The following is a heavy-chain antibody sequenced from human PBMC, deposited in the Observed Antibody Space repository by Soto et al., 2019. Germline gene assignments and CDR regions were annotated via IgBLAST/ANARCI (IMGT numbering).Heavy chain of an antibody. Sequence: SETLSLTCTVSGGAINSTVYYWGWIRQPPGKGLEWIGSSNYGGPTYYSPSLQSRVTIPLDTAKNHFSLNLRSVTAADTAVYYCARHGAYSTSVYYYYGMDVWGQGTTVTVSS. CDR3: ARHGAYSTSVYYYYGMDV. D-gene: IGHD6-13*01. V-gene: IGHV4-39*01. CDR2: SNYGGPT. CDR1: GGAINSTVYY. J-gene: IGHJ6*02.